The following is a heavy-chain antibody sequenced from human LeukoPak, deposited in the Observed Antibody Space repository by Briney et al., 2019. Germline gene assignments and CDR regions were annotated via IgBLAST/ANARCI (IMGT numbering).Heavy chain of an antibody. J-gene: IGHJ4*02. D-gene: IGHD6-19*01. Sequence: SETLSLTCTVSGGSISSYYWSWIRQPAGKGLEWIGRIYTGGSTNYNPSLKSRVTMSVDTSKNQFSLKLSFVTAADTAVYYCASLAVAGFIGYWGQGTLVTVSS. CDR2: IYTGGST. CDR1: GGSISSYY. V-gene: IGHV4-4*07. CDR3: ASLAVAGFIGY.